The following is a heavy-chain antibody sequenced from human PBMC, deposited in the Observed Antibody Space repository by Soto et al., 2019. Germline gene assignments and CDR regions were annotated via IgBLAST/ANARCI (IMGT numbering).Heavy chain of an antibody. CDR2: VYYSGTT. Sequence: SETLSLTCSVSGGSVSDKTYYWSWIRQPPGKRLEWIEYVYYSGTTNYNPSLKSRVTISVDLSKNRFSLRLSSVTTADTALYYCARTTAVPNTLRSRYFFDYWGQGTLVTVSS. J-gene: IGHJ4*02. V-gene: IGHV4-61*01. D-gene: IGHD4-17*01. CDR1: GGSVSDKTYY. CDR3: ARTTAVPNTLRSRYFFDY.